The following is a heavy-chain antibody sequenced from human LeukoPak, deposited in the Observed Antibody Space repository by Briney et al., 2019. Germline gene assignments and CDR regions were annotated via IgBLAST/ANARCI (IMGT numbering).Heavy chain of an antibody. D-gene: IGHD6-19*01. Sequence: SETLSLTCAVYGGSFSGYYWSWIRQPPGKGLEWIGEINHSGSTNYNPSLKSRVTISVDRSKNQFSLKLNSVTAADTAVYYCARQTLADDIDYWGQGTLVTVSS. V-gene: IGHV4-34*01. CDR3: ARQTLADDIDY. J-gene: IGHJ4*02. CDR2: INHSGST. CDR1: GGSFSGYY.